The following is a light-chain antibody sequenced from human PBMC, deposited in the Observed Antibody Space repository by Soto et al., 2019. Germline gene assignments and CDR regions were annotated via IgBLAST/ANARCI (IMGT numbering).Light chain of an antibody. CDR3: RSCTSSSTRV. V-gene: IGLV2-14*01. Sequence: SVLTQPASVSGSPGQSITISCTGTSNDVGGYNYVSWYQQHPGKAPKLMIYDVSNRPSGVSNRFSGSKSGNTASLTISGLQAEDEADYDCRSCTSSSTRVFGTGTKVTVL. CDR2: DVS. J-gene: IGLJ1*01. CDR1: SNDVGGYNY.